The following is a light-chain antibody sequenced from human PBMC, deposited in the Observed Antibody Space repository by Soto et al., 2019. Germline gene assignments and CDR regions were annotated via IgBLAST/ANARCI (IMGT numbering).Light chain of an antibody. J-gene: IGKJ4*01. Sequence: EIVMTQSPATLSVSPGERATLSCRASQSVSSNVAWYQQIPGQTPRLLIYGASTRATGVPVRFSGSASGTEFTLTISGLQSEDFAVYYCQPYNNWPLTFGGGTKV. CDR2: GAS. V-gene: IGKV3-15*01. CDR3: QPYNNWPLT. CDR1: QSVSSN.